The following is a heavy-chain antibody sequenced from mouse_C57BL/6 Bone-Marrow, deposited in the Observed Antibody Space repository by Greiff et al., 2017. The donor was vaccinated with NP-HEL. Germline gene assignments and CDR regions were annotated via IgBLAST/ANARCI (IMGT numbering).Heavy chain of an antibody. V-gene: IGHV1-5*01. CDR2: IYPGNSDT. CDR1: GYTFTSYW. CDR3: TRGGYDYDAMDY. Sequence: EVQLGEAGAGLGRPGASVKMSCKTSGYTFTSYWMHWVKQRPGQGLEVLWAIYPGNSDTSYNQNVKGNAKLTAVTSASTAYMELSSLTNEDSAVYYCTRGGYDYDAMDYWGQGTSVTVSS. J-gene: IGHJ4*01. D-gene: IGHD2-10*02.